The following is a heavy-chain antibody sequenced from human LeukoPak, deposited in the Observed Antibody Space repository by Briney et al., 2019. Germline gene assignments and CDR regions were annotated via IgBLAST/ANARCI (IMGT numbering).Heavy chain of an antibody. CDR3: AKDRGGSYYFLDY. CDR1: GFTFSSYS. Sequence: PGGSLRLSCAASGFTFSSYSMNWVRQAPGKGLEWVSSISSSSSYIYYADSVKGRFTISRDNAKNSLYLQMNSLRAEDTAVYYCAKDRGGSYYFLDYWGQGTLVTVSS. J-gene: IGHJ4*02. CDR2: ISSSSSYI. V-gene: IGHV3-21*01. D-gene: IGHD1-26*01.